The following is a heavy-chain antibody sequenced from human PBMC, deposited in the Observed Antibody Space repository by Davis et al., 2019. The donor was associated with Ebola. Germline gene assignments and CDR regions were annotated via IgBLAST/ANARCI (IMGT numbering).Heavy chain of an antibody. CDR2: VNPSGGST. Sequence: AASVKVSCKAFGYTFTSYYIHWVRQAPGQGLKWMGIVNPSGGSTTYAQKFQGRVTMTRDTSTSTVYMELSSLRSEDTAVYYCARDLGRYDDHWGQGTLVTVSS. CDR1: GYTFTSYY. CDR3: ARDLGRYDDH. J-gene: IGHJ4*02. V-gene: IGHV1-46*01. D-gene: IGHD1-26*01.